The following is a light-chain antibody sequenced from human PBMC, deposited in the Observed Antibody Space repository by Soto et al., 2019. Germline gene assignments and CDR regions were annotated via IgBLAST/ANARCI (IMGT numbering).Light chain of an antibody. Sequence: SYELTQPLSVSVALGQTARITCGGNNIGTKDVHWYQQKPGQAPVLVIYRESDRPSGIPERFSGSNSGNTATLTISGAQAGDEADYYCQVWNSLSAVRFGGGTKLTVL. CDR1: NIGTKD. V-gene: IGLV3-9*01. J-gene: IGLJ2*01. CDR2: RES. CDR3: QVWNSLSAVR.